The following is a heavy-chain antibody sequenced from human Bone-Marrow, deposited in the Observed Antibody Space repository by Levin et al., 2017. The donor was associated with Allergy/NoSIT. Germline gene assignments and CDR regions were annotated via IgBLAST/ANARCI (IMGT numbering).Heavy chain of an antibody. CDR3: SGRPRPSY. CDR2: IYSDGTI. CDR1: EFTVSNNY. J-gene: IGHJ4*02. Sequence: PGGSLRLSCAVSEFTVSNNYMSWVRQAPGKGLEWVSLIYSDGTIDYADSVKGRFTISRDNSKKTLSLQMNSLTADDTAVSYCSGRPRPSYWGQATLVTVSS. V-gene: IGHV3-53*01.